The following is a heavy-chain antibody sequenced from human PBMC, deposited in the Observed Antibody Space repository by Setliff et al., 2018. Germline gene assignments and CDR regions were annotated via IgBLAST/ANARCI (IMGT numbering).Heavy chain of an antibody. D-gene: IGHD1-26*01. CDR2: INFDGTST. CDR1: GLTLSHYW. Sequence: LSLTCSVSGLTLSHYWMHWVRQGPGKGLVWVSYINFDGTSTNYADSVKGRFTISRDNAKNTVYLQMNSLRADDTAVYYCIRDWGEAGSTNAFDIWGQGTVVTVSS. V-gene: IGHV3-74*01. CDR3: IRDWGEAGSTNAFDI. J-gene: IGHJ3*02.